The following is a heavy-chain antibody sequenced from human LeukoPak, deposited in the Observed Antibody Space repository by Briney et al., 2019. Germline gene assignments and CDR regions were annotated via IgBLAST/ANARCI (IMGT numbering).Heavy chain of an antibody. V-gene: IGHV1-2*02. CDR3: ARGFYSSGWFAPRSLNTNFAV. Sequence: ASVKVSCKASGYTFTGYYMHWVRQAPGQGLEWMGWINPNSGGTSYAQKFQGRVTMTRDTSISTAYMELSSLRSEDTAVYYCARGFYSSGWFAPRSLNTNFAVWGQGTLVTVSS. CDR2: INPNSGGT. D-gene: IGHD6-19*01. CDR1: GYTFTGYY. J-gene: IGHJ4*02.